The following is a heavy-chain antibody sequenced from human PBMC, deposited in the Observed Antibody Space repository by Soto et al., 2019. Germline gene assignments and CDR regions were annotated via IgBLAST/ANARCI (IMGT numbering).Heavy chain of an antibody. D-gene: IGHD6-19*01. V-gene: IGHV3-7*01. CDR1: GFTFSSYW. J-gene: IGHJ3*02. CDR3: ARVYSSGYDAFDI. Sequence: GGSLRLSCAASGFTFSSYWMSWARQGPLKGLGWVANIKQDGSEKYYVDSVKGRFTISRDNAKNSLYLQMNSLRAEDTAVYYCARVYSSGYDAFDIWGQGTMVT. CDR2: IKQDGSEK.